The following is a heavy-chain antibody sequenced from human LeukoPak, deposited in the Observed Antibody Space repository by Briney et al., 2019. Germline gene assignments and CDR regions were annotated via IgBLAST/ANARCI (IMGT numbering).Heavy chain of an antibody. J-gene: IGHJ4*02. CDR2: ISYSGSA. Sequence: SQTLSLTCTVSGGSLSSADYYWSWIRQPPGKGLEWIGFISYSGSAYYSPSLKSRVIISVDTSKNQFSLKLSSVTAADTAVYYCARFRLDVGNYQFDYWGQGTLVTVSS. CDR3: ARFRLDVGNYQFDY. V-gene: IGHV4-30-4*01. D-gene: IGHD1-7*01. CDR1: GGSLSSADYY.